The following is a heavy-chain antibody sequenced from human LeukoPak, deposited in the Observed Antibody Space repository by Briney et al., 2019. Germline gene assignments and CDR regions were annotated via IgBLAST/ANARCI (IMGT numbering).Heavy chain of an antibody. CDR2: IIPIFGTA. CDR1: GGTFSSYA. J-gene: IGHJ3*02. V-gene: IGHV1-69*05. Sequence: ASVKVSCKASGGTFSSYAISWVRQAPGQGLEWMGGIIPIFGTANYAQKFQGRVTITTDESTSTAYTELSSLRSEDTAVYYCAIHRSIAARLDAFDIWGQGTMVTVSS. CDR3: AIHRSIAARLDAFDI. D-gene: IGHD6-6*01.